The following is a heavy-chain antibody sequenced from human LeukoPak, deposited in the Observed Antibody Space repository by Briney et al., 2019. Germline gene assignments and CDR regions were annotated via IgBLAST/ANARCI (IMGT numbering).Heavy chain of an antibody. CDR1: GGSISSGSYY. CDR3: ARDGHWGWWFDP. CDR2: IYTSGST. Sequence: PSETLSLTCTVSGGSISSGSYYWSWIRQPAGKGLEWIGRIYTSGSTDYNPSLKSRVTISVDTSKNHFSLKLSSVTAADTAVYYCARDGHWGWWFDPWGQGTLVTVSS. J-gene: IGHJ5*02. D-gene: IGHD7-27*01. V-gene: IGHV4-61*02.